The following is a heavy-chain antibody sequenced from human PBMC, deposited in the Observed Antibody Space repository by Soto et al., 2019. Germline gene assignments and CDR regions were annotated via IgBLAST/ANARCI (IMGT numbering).Heavy chain of an antibody. Sequence: GASVKVSCKASGYTFTGYYMHCVLQAPGQGLEWMGWINPNSGGTNYAQKFQGRVTMTRDTSISTAYMELSRLRSDDTAVYYCARKSGPLRSFDPWGQGTLVTVSS. J-gene: IGHJ5*02. V-gene: IGHV1-2*02. D-gene: IGHD3-3*01. CDR3: ARKSGPLRSFDP. CDR2: INPNSGGT. CDR1: GYTFTGYY.